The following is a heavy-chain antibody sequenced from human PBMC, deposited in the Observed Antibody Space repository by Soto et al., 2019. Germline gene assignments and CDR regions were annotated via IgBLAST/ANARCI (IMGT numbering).Heavy chain of an antibody. CDR1: GGA. CDR2: IVPTYRTI. J-gene: IGHJ4*02. D-gene: IGHD3-10*01. V-gene: IGHV1-69*01. CDR3: VSSRSVPRDMYFGSWSSLDD. Sequence: QVQLEQSEIEVKKPGSSVKVPCKVSGGAISWVRQAPGQGFEWLAGIVPTYRTIKYGQKFPERLTITADYMSLTRLRPGDTAVYYCVSSRSVPRDMYFGSWSSLDDWGQGTLV.